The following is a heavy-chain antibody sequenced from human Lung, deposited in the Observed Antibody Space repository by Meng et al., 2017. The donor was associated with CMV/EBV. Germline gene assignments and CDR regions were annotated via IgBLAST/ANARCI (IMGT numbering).Heavy chain of an antibody. Sequence: ASXXVSCKASGYTFTAHYFHWVRQAPGQGLEWMGWIHPHRGDTNYAQQFQGRVTLTRDTSINTGYMELTRLTSDDTAVYYCARDNNWGPDYWGQGTRVTVSS. V-gene: IGHV1-2*02. CDR3: ARDNNWGPDY. J-gene: IGHJ4*02. CDR2: IHPHRGDT. D-gene: IGHD7-27*01. CDR1: GYTFTAHY.